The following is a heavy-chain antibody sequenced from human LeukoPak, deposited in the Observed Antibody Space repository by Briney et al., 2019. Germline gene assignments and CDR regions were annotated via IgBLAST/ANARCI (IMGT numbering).Heavy chain of an antibody. J-gene: IGHJ4*02. CDR1: GFTFSIYG. V-gene: IGHV3-30*03. Sequence: PGRSVRLSCAASGFTFSIYGMHWVRQAPGKGLEWVAVMANDAKTTYYADSVKGRFTISRDNSKNTLYLQMNSLRADDTAVYYCATEENYYDSSGYQPLWYDYWGQGTLVTVSS. CDR2: MANDAKTT. D-gene: IGHD3-22*01. CDR3: ATEENYYDSSGYQPLWYDY.